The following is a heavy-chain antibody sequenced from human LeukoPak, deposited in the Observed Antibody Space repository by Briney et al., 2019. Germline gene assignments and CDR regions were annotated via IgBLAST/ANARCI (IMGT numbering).Heavy chain of an antibody. D-gene: IGHD2-21*01. CDR1: GYTFTSYG. CDR2: ISAYNGNT. V-gene: IGHV1-18*01. Sequence: AAPVKVSCKASGYTFTSYGISWVRQAPGQGLEWMGWISAYNGNTNYAQKLQGRVTMTTDTSTSTAYMELRSLRSDDTAVYYCARATYFGPNAFDIWGQGTMVTVSS. J-gene: IGHJ3*02. CDR3: ARATYFGPNAFDI.